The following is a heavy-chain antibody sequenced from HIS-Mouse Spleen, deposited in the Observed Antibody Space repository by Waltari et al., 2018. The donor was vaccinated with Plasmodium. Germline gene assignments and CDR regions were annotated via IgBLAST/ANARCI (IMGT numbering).Heavy chain of an antibody. V-gene: IGHV1-2*02. J-gene: IGHJ1*01. CDR2: INPKSGGT. D-gene: IGHD6-13*01. CDR1: GYTFTGYY. CDR3: ARVLGYKAAAGTFVEYFQH. Sequence: QVQLVQSGAEVKKPGASVKVSCKASGYTFTGYYMHWVRQAPGQGLEWMGWINPKSGGTNYAQKFQGRVTMTRETAISTAYMELSRLRSDDTAVYYCARVLGYKAAAGTFVEYFQHWGQGTLVTVSS.